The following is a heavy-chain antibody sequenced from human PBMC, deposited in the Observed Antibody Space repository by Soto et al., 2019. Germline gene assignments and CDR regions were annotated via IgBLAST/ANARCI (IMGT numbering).Heavy chain of an antibody. CDR2: INPSGGST. V-gene: IGHV1-46*01. Sequence: GASVKVSCKASGYTFIGYCMHWVRQAPGQGLEWMGIINPSGGSTSYAQKFQGRVTMTRDTSTSTVYMELSSLRSEDTAVYYCARGIQLWPITYYFDYWGQGTLVTVSS. J-gene: IGHJ4*02. CDR1: GYTFIGYC. CDR3: ARGIQLWPITYYFDY. D-gene: IGHD5-18*01.